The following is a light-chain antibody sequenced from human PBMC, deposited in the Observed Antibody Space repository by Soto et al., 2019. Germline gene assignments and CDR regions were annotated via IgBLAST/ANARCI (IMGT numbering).Light chain of an antibody. CDR2: EVS. V-gene: IGLV2-14*01. CDR1: SSDVGGYNY. J-gene: IGLJ1*01. Sequence: QSALTQPASVSGSRGQSITISCTGTSSDVGGYNYVSWYQQHPGKAPKLMIYEVSNRPSGISNRFSGSKSGNTASLTISGLQAVDEADYYCTSYTSISLYVFGTGTKLTVL. CDR3: TSYTSISLYV.